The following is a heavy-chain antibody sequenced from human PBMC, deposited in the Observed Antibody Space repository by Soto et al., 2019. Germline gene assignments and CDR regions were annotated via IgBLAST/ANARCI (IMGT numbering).Heavy chain of an antibody. CDR3: ARGMTTVTTLDY. D-gene: IGHD4-4*01. V-gene: IGHV4-30-2*01. CDR2: IYHSGST. CDR1: GGSISSGGYS. Sequence: SETLSLTCAVSGGSISSGGYSWSWIRQPPGKGLEWIGYIYHSGSTYYNPSLKSRITISIDRSKNRLSLKLSSVTAADTAVYYCARGMTTVTTLDYWGQGTLVTVSS. J-gene: IGHJ4*02.